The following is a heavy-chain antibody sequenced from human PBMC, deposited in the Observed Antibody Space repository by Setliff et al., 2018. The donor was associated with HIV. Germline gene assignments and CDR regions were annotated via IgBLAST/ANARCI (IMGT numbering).Heavy chain of an antibody. J-gene: IGHJ4*02. CDR2: IKSKTDGGTA. Sequence: PGGSLRLSCAGSGFTFTDAWMSWVRQAPGKGLEWVGRIKSKTDGGTADYAAPVKGRFTISRDDSKSTVYLQMNSLKTEDTAVYYCTTWQAGNDYWGQGTLVTVSS. CDR1: GFTFTDAW. D-gene: IGHD6-13*01. V-gene: IGHV3-15*01. CDR3: TTWQAGNDY.